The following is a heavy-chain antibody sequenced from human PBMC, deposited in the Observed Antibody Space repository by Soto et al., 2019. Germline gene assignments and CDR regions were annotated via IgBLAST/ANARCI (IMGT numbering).Heavy chain of an antibody. CDR3: ARAPFTIYDTSGYYDY. CDR1: GFTFSSSG. V-gene: IGHV3-33*01. J-gene: IGHJ4*02. Sequence: GGSLRLSCAASGFTFSSSGMHWVRQAPGKGLEWVVIIWYDGSKKYYADSVKGRFTISRDNSKNTVYLQMNSLRAEDTAVYYCARAPFTIYDTSGYYDYWGQGTLVTVSS. D-gene: IGHD3-22*01. CDR2: IWYDGSKK.